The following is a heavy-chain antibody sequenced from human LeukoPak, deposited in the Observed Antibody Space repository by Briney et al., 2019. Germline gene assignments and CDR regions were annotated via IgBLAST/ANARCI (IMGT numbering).Heavy chain of an antibody. CDR3: ARVNVVGIRYNWNDVNPAFDI. J-gene: IGHJ3*02. Sequence: SETLSLTCAVYGGSFSGYYWSWIRQPPGKGLEWIGEINHSGSTNYNPSLKSRVTISVDTSKNQFSLKLSSVTAADTAVYYCARVNVVGIRYNWNDVNPAFDIWGQGTMVTVSS. V-gene: IGHV4-34*01. CDR2: INHSGST. D-gene: IGHD1-1*01. CDR1: GGSFSGYY.